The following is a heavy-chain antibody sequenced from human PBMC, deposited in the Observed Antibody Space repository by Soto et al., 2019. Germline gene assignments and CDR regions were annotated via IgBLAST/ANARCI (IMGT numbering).Heavy chain of an antibody. J-gene: IGHJ4*02. D-gene: IGHD5-12*01. CDR2: IIPMFGTA. Sequence: QVQLVQSGAEVKKPESSVKVSCKAPGGTFSTYAISWVRQAPGQGLEWMGGIIPMFGTANYAQRFQDRVTINADESTDTVYMELSSLRSEDTAVYFCASGIKLWLRRISNGYAGWGQGTLVTVSS. CDR3: ASGIKLWLRRISNGYAG. V-gene: IGHV1-69*12. CDR1: GGTFSTYA.